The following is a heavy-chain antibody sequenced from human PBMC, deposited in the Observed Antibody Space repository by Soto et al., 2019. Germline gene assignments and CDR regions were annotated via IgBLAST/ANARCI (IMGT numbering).Heavy chain of an antibody. D-gene: IGHD1-26*01. J-gene: IGHJ3*02. CDR1: GFTFSSYA. CDR2: ISGSGGST. V-gene: IGHV3-23*01. Sequence: EVQLLESGGGLVQPGGSLRLSCAASGFTFSSYAMSWFRQAPGKGLEWVSAISGSGGSTYYADSVKGRFTISRDNSMNSLYLQMNSRRAEDTAVYYCAKDGGGGSYARKKLAFDIWGQGTMVTVSS. CDR3: AKDGGGGSYARKKLAFDI.